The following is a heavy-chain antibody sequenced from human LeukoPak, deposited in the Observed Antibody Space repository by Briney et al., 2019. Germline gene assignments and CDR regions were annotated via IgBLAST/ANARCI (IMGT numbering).Heavy chain of an antibody. CDR3: TTGMRY. J-gene: IGHJ4*02. V-gene: IGHV3-15*01. CDR1: GFTFSNAW. Sequence: GGSLRLSCAASGFTFSNAWMSWVRQAPGKGLEWVGRIKSKTDDGTTDYAAPVKGRFTISRDDSKNTLYLQMNSLKTEDTAVYYCTTGMRYWGQGTLVTVSS. CDR2: IKSKTDDGTT.